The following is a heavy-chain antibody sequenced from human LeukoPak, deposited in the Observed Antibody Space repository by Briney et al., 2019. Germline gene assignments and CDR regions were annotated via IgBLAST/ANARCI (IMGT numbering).Heavy chain of an antibody. CDR1: GGSISSSSYY. J-gene: IGHJ4*02. Sequence: SETLSLTCTVSGGSISSSSYYWGWIRQPPGKGLEWIGSIHYSGSTYYNPSLKSRVTISVDTSKNQFSLKLSSVTAADTAVYYCARHSSGWYDDYWGQGTLVTVSS. CDR2: IHYSGST. D-gene: IGHD6-19*01. CDR3: ARHSSGWYDDY. V-gene: IGHV4-39*01.